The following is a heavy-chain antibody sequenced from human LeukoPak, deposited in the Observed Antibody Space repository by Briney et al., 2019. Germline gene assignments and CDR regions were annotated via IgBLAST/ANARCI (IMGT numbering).Heavy chain of an antibody. J-gene: IGHJ1*01. CDR2: IYWDDDK. CDR3: TTTVIPEYLQH. Sequence: SGPTLVKPTQTLTLTCTFSGFSLSTSGVGVGWIRQPPGKALEWLALIYWDDDKRYSPSLKSRLTITKDTSKNQVVLTMTDMDPVDTATYYCTTTVIPEYLQHWGQGTLVTVSS. V-gene: IGHV2-5*02. CDR1: GFSLSTSGVG. D-gene: IGHD4-17*01.